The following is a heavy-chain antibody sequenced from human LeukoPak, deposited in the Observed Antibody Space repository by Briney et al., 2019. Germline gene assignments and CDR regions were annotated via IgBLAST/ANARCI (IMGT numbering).Heavy chain of an antibody. J-gene: IGHJ4*02. D-gene: IGHD3-22*01. Sequence: GGSLRLSCAASGFTVDSNYLSWVRQAPGKGLEWVSTIYTGSNTYYAASVKGRFTISRDFSKNTVFLHMNSLRAEDTAMYYCARGDDSGYYDYFDYWGQGALVTVSS. CDR1: GFTVDSNY. CDR3: ARGDDSGYYDYFDY. V-gene: IGHV3-53*01. CDR2: IYTGSNT.